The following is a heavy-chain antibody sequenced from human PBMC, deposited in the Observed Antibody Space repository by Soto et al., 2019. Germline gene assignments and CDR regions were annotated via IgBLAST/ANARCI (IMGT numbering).Heavy chain of an antibody. J-gene: IGHJ6*02. CDR3: ARGGYYYYGMDV. V-gene: IGHV4-30-2*01. CDR2: IYHSGST. Sequence: PSETLSLTCAVSGGSISSGGYSWSWIRQPPGKGLEWLGYIYHSGSTYYNPSLKSRVTISVDRSKNQFSLKLSSVTAADTAVYYCARGGYYYYGMDVWGQGTTVTVSS. CDR1: GGSISSGGYS.